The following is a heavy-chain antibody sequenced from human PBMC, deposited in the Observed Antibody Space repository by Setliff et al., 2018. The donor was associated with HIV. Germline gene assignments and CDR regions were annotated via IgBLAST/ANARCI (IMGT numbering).Heavy chain of an antibody. V-gene: IGHV1-18*01. D-gene: IGHD3-3*02. J-gene: IGHJ6*02. CDR3: ARDAWVEFLEWTYYGMDV. Sequence: ASVKVSCKASGYTFSSYGISWVRQAPGQGLEWMGWISAYNGDSNYAQKVQGRITLTTDTATSTAYMELRSLRFEDTAVYYCARDAWVEFLEWTYYGMDVWGQGTTVTVSS. CDR2: ISAYNGDS. CDR1: GYTFSSYG.